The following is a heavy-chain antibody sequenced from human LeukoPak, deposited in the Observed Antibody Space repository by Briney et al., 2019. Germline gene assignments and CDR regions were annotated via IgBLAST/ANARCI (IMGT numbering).Heavy chain of an antibody. Sequence: PGGSRRLSCAASGFTFSSYGMHWVRQAPGKGLEWGAVIWYDGSNKYYADSVKGRFTISRDNSKNTLYLQMNSLRAEDTAVYYCAREDGAVAARGFDYWGQGTLVTVSS. CDR3: AREDGAVAARGFDY. CDR1: GFTFSSYG. V-gene: IGHV3-33*01. CDR2: IWYDGSNK. D-gene: IGHD6-19*01. J-gene: IGHJ4*02.